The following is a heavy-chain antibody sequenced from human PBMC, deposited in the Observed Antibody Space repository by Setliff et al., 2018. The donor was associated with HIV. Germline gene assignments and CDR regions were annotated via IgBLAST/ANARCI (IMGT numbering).Heavy chain of an antibody. CDR2: ISISGDT. V-gene: IGHV4-4*07. Sequence: PSETLSLTCTVSGGSVTSYYWSWIRQPAGKRLEWIGRISISGDTNYNPSLKSRATMSLDTSKNQFSLKLNSVTAADTAMYYCARDPTTGVDYWSQGTLVTVSS. CDR3: ARDPTTGVDY. CDR1: GGSVTSYY. D-gene: IGHD4-4*01. J-gene: IGHJ4*02.